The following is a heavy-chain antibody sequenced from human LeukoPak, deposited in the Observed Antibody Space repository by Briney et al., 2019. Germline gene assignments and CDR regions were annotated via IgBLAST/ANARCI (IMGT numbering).Heavy chain of an antibody. CDR1: GFTFSSYS. CDR2: ISSSSSTI. D-gene: IGHD6-19*01. CDR3: ARALVAVRNSFDY. J-gene: IGHJ4*02. V-gene: IGHV3-48*04. Sequence: GGSLRLSCAASGFTFSSYSMNGVRQAPGKGLEWVSYISSSSSTIYYADSVKGRFTISRDNAKNSLYLQMNSLRAEDTAVYYCARALVAVRNSFDYWGQGTLVTVSS.